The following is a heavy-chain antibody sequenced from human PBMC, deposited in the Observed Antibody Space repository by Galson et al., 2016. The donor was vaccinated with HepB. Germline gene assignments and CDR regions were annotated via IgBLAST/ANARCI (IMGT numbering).Heavy chain of an antibody. Sequence: QSGAEVKKPGESLRISCKGSAYSFTSYWITWVRQMPGKGLEWMGRIYPTDSYANYSPSSQGHVTVSADKSISTAFLQWSSLKASDTAMYYCARQGGSGRAAFDLWGQGTMVTVSS. J-gene: IGHJ3*01. CDR2: IYPTDSYA. V-gene: IGHV5-10-1*01. CDR3: ARQGGSGRAAFDL. CDR1: AYSFTSYW. D-gene: IGHD3-10*01.